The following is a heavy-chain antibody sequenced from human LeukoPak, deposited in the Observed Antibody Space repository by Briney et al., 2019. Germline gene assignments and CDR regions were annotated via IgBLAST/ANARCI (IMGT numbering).Heavy chain of an antibody. D-gene: IGHD3-9*01. V-gene: IGHV3-11*03. Sequence: PGGSLRLSCATSGFTFSDYYMSWMRQAPGKGLEWVSYISSSGTYINSADSVKGRFTISRDYPQNSLYLQMSSLRAEDTAVYYCARQGGDILTGYLDYWGQGTLVTVSS. CDR1: GFTFSDYY. CDR3: ARQGGDILTGYLDY. CDR2: ISSSGTYI. J-gene: IGHJ4*02.